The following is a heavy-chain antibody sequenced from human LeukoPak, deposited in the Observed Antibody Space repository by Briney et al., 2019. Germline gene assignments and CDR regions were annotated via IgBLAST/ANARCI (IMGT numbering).Heavy chain of an antibody. Sequence: ASVKVSCKASGYTFTSYDINWVRQATGQGLEWMGWMNPNSGNTGYAQKFQGRITTTRDTSISTAYMELSSLRSDDTAVYYCARTDYSGSGSYYGNWFDPWGQGTLVTVSS. D-gene: IGHD3-10*01. CDR2: MNPNSGNT. CDR3: ARTDYSGSGSYYGNWFDP. V-gene: IGHV1-8*01. CDR1: GYTFTSYD. J-gene: IGHJ5*02.